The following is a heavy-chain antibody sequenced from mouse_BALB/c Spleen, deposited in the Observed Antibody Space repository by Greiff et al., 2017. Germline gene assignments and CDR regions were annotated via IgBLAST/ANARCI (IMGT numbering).Heavy chain of an antibody. D-gene: IGHD1-1*01. CDR1: GYSFTGYF. J-gene: IGHJ1*01. V-gene: IGHV1-20*02. CDR2: INPYNGDT. CDR3: AGHYYGSSYDWYFDV. Sequence: VQLQQSGPELVKPGASVKISCKASGYSFTGYFMNWVMQSHGKSLEWIGRINPYNGDTFYNQKFKGKATLTVDKSSSTAHMELRSLASEDSAVYYCAGHYYGSSYDWYFDVWGAGTTVTVSS.